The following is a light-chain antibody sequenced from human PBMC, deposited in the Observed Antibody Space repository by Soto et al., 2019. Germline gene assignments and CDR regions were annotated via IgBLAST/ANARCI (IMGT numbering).Light chain of an antibody. Sequence: IVLTQSPATLLLSPVEKATFSCRASQSVSNNLGWYQQKAGQAPRLLIYDASNRATGIPARFSGSGSGTDFTLTISSLEPEDFAVYYCQHGGTFGQGTRLEIK. CDR3: QHGGT. V-gene: IGKV3-11*01. CDR2: DAS. CDR1: QSVSNN. J-gene: IGKJ5*01.